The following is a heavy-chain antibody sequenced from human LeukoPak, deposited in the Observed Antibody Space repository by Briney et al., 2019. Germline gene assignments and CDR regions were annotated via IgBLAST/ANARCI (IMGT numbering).Heavy chain of an antibody. CDR1: GFTFSSYA. Sequence: GGSLRLSCAASGFTFSSYAMSWVRQAPGKGLEWVSAIGFSGTNTYYADSMKGRFTISRDNSKNTLYLQMNSLRAEDTAVYFCAKEVKAVTNWFDPWGQGTLVTVSS. V-gene: IGHV3-23*01. CDR3: AKEVKAVTNWFDP. J-gene: IGHJ5*02. D-gene: IGHD6-19*01. CDR2: IGFSGTNT.